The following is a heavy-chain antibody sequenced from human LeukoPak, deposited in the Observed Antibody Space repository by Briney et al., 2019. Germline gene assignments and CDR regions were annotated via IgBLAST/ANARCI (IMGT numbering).Heavy chain of an antibody. D-gene: IGHD6-19*01. Sequence: SETLSLTCAVAGGSLENYFWSWVRQSPGQRLGCVGFVHYSGSSNYNPSLKSRVTILMDTSKNQVYLKLTSVTAADTAVYFCARQGGWYHPFDFWGQGTLVSVSA. CDR1: GGSLENYF. V-gene: IGHV4-59*08. J-gene: IGHJ4*02. CDR2: VHYSGSS. CDR3: ARQGGWYHPFDF.